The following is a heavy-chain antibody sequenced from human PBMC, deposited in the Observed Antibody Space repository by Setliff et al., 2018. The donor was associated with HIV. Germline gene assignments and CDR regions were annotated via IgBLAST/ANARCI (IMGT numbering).Heavy chain of an antibody. Sequence: GASVKVSCKASGGTFSSFGINWIRQAPGQGLEWMGGIIPVFGKVEYAQRFQGRVKITADESTSTAYMEMSSLRSEDMAIYYCARSDSGWPHYQYHHMDVWGRDHGHRLL. CDR2: IIPVFGKV. D-gene: IGHD6-19*01. J-gene: IGHJ6*04. V-gene: IGHV1-69*13. CDR3: ARSDSGWPHYQYHHMDV. CDR1: GGTFSSFG.